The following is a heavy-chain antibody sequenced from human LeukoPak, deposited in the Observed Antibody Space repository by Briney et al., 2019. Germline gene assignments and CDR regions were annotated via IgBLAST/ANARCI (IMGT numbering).Heavy chain of an antibody. V-gene: IGHV4-38-2*02. Sequence: SETLSLTCTVSGYSISSGYYWGWIRQPPGKGLEWIGSIYHSGSTYYNPSLKSRVTISVDTSKNQFPLKLSSVTAADTAVYYCASSYYDFWSGYSNWFDPWGQGTLVTVSS. D-gene: IGHD3-3*01. CDR2: IYHSGST. CDR1: GYSISSGYY. CDR3: ASSYYDFWSGYSNWFDP. J-gene: IGHJ5*02.